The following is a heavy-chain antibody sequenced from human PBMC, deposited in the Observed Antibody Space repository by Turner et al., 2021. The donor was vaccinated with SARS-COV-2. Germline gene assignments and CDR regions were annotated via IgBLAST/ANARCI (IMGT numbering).Heavy chain of an antibody. J-gene: IGHJ4*02. CDR3: AKQQGLYSNPMYYFDY. CDR1: GFTFSSYG. Sequence: QVQLVESGGGVVQPGRSLRLSCAASGFTFSSYGMHWVRQAPGKGLGWVAVTSYDGSNKYYADSVKGRFTISRDNSKNTLYLPMNSLRAEDTAVYYCAKQQGLYSNPMYYFDYWGQGTLVTVSS. D-gene: IGHD4-4*01. V-gene: IGHV3-30*18. CDR2: TSYDGSNK.